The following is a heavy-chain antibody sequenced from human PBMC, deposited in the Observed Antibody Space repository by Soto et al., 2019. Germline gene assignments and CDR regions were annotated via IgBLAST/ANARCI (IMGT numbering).Heavy chain of an antibody. CDR2: ISGSGGSA. J-gene: IGHJ4*02. V-gene: IGHV3-23*01. CDR1: GFTFSSYS. Sequence: GESLKISCAASGFTFSSYSMSWVRQAPGKGLEWVSAISGSGGSAYYTDSEKGRFTVSRDNAKNTLSLQMNSLRAEDTAIYYCAKDTIGSYDYYYPFDYWGQGTLVTVSS. D-gene: IGHD3-22*01. CDR3: AKDTIGSYDYYYPFDY.